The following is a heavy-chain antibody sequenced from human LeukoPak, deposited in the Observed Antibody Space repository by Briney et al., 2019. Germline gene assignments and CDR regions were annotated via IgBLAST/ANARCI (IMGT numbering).Heavy chain of an antibody. D-gene: IGHD1-1*01. Sequence: SETLSLTCTVSGDSVSIYYWSWIRQPPGKGLEWIVYIYYRGNTNYNPSLKSRVTMAVDTSKNQFSLKVSSVTAADTAVYYCARAGNNWSFDYWGQGTLVTVSS. CDR3: ARAGNNWSFDY. CDR2: IYYRGNT. V-gene: IGHV4-59*02. J-gene: IGHJ4*02. CDR1: GDSVSIYY.